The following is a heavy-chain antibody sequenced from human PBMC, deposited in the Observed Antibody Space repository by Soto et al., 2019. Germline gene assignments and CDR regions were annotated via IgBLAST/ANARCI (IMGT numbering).Heavy chain of an antibody. D-gene: IGHD3-3*01. CDR1: GGSFSGYY. CDR3: ARGVGTLYYDFGGSPVQYYFDY. V-gene: IGHV4-34*01. CDR2: INHSGST. J-gene: IGHJ4*02. Sequence: TSETLSLTCAVYGGSFSGYYWSWIRQPPGKGLEWIGEINHSGSTNYNPSLKSRVTISVDTSKNQFSLKLSSVTAADTAVYYCARGVGTLYYDFGGSPVQYYFDYWGQGTLVTVSS.